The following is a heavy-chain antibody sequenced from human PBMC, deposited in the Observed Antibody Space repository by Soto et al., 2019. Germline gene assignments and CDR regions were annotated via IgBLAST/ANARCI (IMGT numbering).Heavy chain of an antibody. J-gene: IGHJ6*02. CDR3: ARDDSGYVAAPPNYYYGMDG. Sequence: SVKVSCKASGGTFSSYAISWVRQAPGQGLEWMGGIIPIFGTANYAQKFQGRVTITADESTSTAYMELSSLRSEDTAVYYCARDDSGYVAAPPNYYYGMDGWGQGTTATVS. D-gene: IGHD6-13*01. V-gene: IGHV1-69*13. CDR2: IIPIFGTA. CDR1: GGTFSSYA.